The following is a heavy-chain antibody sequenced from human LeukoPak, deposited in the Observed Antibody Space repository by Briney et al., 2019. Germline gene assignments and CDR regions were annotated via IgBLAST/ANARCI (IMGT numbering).Heavy chain of an antibody. CDR2: IYYSGST. D-gene: IGHD3-10*01. V-gene: IGHV4-59*01. J-gene: IGHJ4*02. CDR1: GGSISSYY. CDR3: ARTYYYGSGSSHFDY. Sequence: SETLSLTCTVSGGSISSYYWSWIRQPPGKGLEWIGYIYYSGSTNYNPSLKSRVTISVDTSKNQFSLKLSSVTAADTAVYYCARTYYYGSGSSHFDYWGQGTLVTVSS.